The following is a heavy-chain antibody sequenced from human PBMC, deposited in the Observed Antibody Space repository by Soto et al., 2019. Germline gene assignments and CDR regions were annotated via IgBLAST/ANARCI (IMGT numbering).Heavy chain of an antibody. CDR3: ARYEAIFNSTGGMDV. V-gene: IGHV4-38-2*01. D-gene: IGHD3-3*01. J-gene: IGHJ6*02. Sequence: SETLSLTCVVSGYSIRIGDSWNWARQSPEMGLQWIGTIFHNGNSSYNPSLKSRLTISVDTSRNEFSLNLRFVTAADTAIYYCARYEAIFNSTGGMDVWGQGTTVTVSS. CDR1: GYSIRIGDS. CDR2: IFHNGNS.